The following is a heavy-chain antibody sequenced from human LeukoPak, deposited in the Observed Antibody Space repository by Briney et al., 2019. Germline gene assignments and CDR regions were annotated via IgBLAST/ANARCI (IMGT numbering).Heavy chain of an antibody. CDR2: IYYPGGT. CDR3: ARMPGYSYYYMDV. J-gene: IGHJ6*03. Sequence: SETLSLTCTVSGGSISNNNDYWGWIRQPPGKGLEWLGTIYYPGGTYYHPSLKSRVTISINTSKNQFSLKLSSVTAADTAVYYCARMPGYSYYYMDVWGKGTTVTVSS. D-gene: IGHD5-18*01. CDR1: GGSISNNNDY. V-gene: IGHV4-39*01.